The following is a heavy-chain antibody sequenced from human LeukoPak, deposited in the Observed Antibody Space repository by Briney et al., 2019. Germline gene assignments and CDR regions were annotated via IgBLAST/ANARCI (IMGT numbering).Heavy chain of an antibody. V-gene: IGHV4-34*01. Sequence: KPSETLSLTCAVYGGSFSGYYWSWIRQPPGKGLEWIGEINHSGSTNYNPSLKSRVTISVDTSKNQFSLKLSSVTAADTAVYYCARGHPLQRITMVRGARGYSDYWGQGTLVTVSS. CDR3: ARGHPLQRITMVRGARGYSDY. J-gene: IGHJ4*02. CDR2: INHSGST. CDR1: GGSFSGYY. D-gene: IGHD3-10*01.